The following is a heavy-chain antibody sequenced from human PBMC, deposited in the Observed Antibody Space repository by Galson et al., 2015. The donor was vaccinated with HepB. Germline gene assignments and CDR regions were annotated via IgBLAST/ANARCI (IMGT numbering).Heavy chain of an antibody. V-gene: IGHV1-2*02. CDR2: INPNSGGT. J-gene: IGHJ4*02. D-gene: IGHD3-22*01. CDR3: ARDLGDSSGYYRYYFDY. CDR1: GYTFTGYY. Sequence: SVKVSCKASGYTFTGYYMHWVRQAPGQGLEWMGWINPNSGGTNYAQKFQGRVTMTRDTSISTAYMELSRLRSDDTAVYYCARDLGDSSGYYRYYFDYWGQGTLVTVSS.